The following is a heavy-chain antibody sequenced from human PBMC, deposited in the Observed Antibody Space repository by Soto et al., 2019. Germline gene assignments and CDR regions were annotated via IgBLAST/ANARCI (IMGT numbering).Heavy chain of an antibody. J-gene: IGHJ4*02. D-gene: IGHD6-19*01. CDR2: IIPLFST. CDR3: ARYPGIAVVGRGTSFEH. Sequence: QVQLVQSGAEVKKPGSSVKVSCKASGDTFRNYAFTWVRQAPGQGLEWMGTIIPLFSTRYAQKFQGRVTMTADESTSTVYMDLSSLKSDDTAVYYCARYPGIAVVGRGTSFEHWGQGTPVTVSS. V-gene: IGHV1-69*18. CDR1: GDTFRNYA.